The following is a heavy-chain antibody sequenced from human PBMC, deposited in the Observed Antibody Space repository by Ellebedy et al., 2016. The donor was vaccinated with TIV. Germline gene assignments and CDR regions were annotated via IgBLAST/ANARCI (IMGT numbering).Heavy chain of an antibody. V-gene: IGHV1-2*02. Sequence: AASVKVSCKASGYGFSEFYINWVRQAPGQGLEWLGSINPTSGGTSYAQKFQGRVTMTRDTSLTTAYMELTRLTSDDTAVYYCARGSSPSGWYSGGYWGQGTLVTVSS. CDR1: GYGFSEFY. D-gene: IGHD6-19*01. CDR2: INPTSGGT. CDR3: ARGSSPSGWYSGGY. J-gene: IGHJ4*02.